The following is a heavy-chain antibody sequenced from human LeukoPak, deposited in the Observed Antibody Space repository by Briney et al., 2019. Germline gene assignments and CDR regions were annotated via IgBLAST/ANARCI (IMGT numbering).Heavy chain of an antibody. V-gene: IGHV1-8*03. J-gene: IGHJ5*02. CDR1: GYTFTSYD. CDR3: ARGAGIVVVPAAIVEEFDP. CDR2: MNPNSGNT. Sequence: ASVKVSCKASGYTFTSYDINWVRQATGQELEWMGWMNPNSGNTGYAQKFQGRVTITRNTSISTAYMELSSLRSEDTAVYYCARGAGIVVVPAAIVEEFDPWGQGTLVTVSS. D-gene: IGHD2-2*02.